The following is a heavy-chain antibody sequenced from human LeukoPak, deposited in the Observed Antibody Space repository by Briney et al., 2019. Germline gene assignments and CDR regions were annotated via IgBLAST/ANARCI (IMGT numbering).Heavy chain of an antibody. Sequence: SETLSLTCTVTGGSISSRSYYWGWIRQPPGKGLEWIGSIYYSGSTNYNPSLKSRVTISVDTSKNQFSLKLSSVTAADTAVYYCAREKYSGYELDYWGQGTLVTVSS. D-gene: IGHD5-12*01. CDR2: IYYSGST. J-gene: IGHJ4*02. CDR3: AREKYSGYELDY. CDR1: GGSISSRSYY. V-gene: IGHV4-39*07.